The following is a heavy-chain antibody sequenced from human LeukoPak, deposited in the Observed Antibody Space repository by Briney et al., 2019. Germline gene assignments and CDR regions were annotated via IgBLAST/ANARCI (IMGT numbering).Heavy chain of an antibody. Sequence: PGGSLRLSCAASGFTVSSNYMSWVRQAPGKGLEWVSVIYSGGSTYYADSVKGRFTISRHNSKNTLYLQMNSLRAEDTAVYYCAQSTVIAVAGGFGYWGQGTLVTVSS. CDR2: IYSGGST. J-gene: IGHJ4*02. CDR3: AQSTVIAVAGGFGY. CDR1: GFTVSSNY. V-gene: IGHV3-53*04. D-gene: IGHD6-19*01.